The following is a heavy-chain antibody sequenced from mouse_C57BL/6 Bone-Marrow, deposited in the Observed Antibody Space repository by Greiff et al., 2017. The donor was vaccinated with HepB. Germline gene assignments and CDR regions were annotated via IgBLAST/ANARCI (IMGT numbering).Heavy chain of an antibody. D-gene: IGHD2-3*01. CDR3: ARGYYFYYAMDY. J-gene: IGHJ4*01. V-gene: IGHV2-3*01. CDR2: LWGDGST. CDR1: GFSLTRSG. Sequence: VKLMESGPGLVAPSQSLSITCTVSGFSLTRSGVSWVRQPPGTGLEWLGVLWGDGSTNYHSARISRLSISKDNSKRQVFLQLNSLQTDDTATYYCARGYYFYYAMDYWGQGTSVTVSS.